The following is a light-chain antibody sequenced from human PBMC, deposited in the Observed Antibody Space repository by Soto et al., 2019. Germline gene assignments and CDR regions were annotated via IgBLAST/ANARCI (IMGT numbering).Light chain of an antibody. Sequence: DIQLTQSPSTLSASIGDRVTITCRASQNIINWLAWYQQKPGKAPKLLIYRSSTLESGVPSRFSGSGSGTEFTLTISGLQPDDFATFYCQQYDTYPWTFGQGTKVEIK. V-gene: IGKV1-5*03. CDR2: RSS. J-gene: IGKJ1*01. CDR3: QQYDTYPWT. CDR1: QNIINW.